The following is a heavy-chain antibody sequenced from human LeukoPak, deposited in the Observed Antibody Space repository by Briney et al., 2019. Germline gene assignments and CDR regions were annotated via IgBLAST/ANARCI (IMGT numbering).Heavy chain of an antibody. CDR1: GYTFTNYG. CDR3: ARDGDWARSSDH. V-gene: IGHV1-18*01. Sequence: ASVKVSRKASGYTFTNYGINWVRQAPGQGLEWVGWISANNGNTNYAQKLQGRVTMTTDASTNTAYMELRSLDSDDSAVYYCARDGDWARSSDHWGQGTLVTVSS. D-gene: IGHD2-21*02. J-gene: IGHJ4*02. CDR2: ISANNGNT.